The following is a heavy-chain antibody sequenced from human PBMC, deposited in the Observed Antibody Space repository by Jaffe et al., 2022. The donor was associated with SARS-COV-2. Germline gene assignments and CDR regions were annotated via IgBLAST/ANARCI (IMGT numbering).Heavy chain of an antibody. D-gene: IGHD6-25*01. Sequence: QVQLVESGGGVVQPGRSLRLSCAASGFTFSSYGMHWVRQAPGKGLEWVAVISYDGSNKYYADSVKGRFTISRDNSKNTLYLQMNSLRAEDTAVYYCAKDFRAAALYYYGMDVWGQGTTVTVSS. CDR3: AKDFRAAALYYYGMDV. CDR2: ISYDGSNK. J-gene: IGHJ6*02. CDR1: GFTFSSYG. V-gene: IGHV3-30*18.